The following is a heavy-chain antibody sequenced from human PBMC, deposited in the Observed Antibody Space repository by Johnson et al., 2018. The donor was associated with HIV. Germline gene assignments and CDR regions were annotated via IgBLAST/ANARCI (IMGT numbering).Heavy chain of an antibody. V-gene: IGHV3-30-3*01. J-gene: IGHJ3*02. CDR1: GFTFSSYA. Sequence: QVQLVESGGGVVQPGRSLRLSCAASGFTFSSYAMHWVRQAPGKGLEWVAVISYDGSNKFYSDSVKGRFTISRDNAKNSLYLQMNSLRAEDTAVYYCERLGIAAARGAFDIWGQGTMVTVSS. CDR3: ERLGIAAARGAFDI. D-gene: IGHD6-13*01. CDR2: ISYDGSNK.